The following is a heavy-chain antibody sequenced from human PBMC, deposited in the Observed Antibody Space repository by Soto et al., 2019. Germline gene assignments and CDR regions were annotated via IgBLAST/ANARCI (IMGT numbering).Heavy chain of an antibody. CDR2: VNPILSMS. CDR1: GDTFSFYS. V-gene: IGHV1-69*04. J-gene: IGHJ4*02. D-gene: IGHD3-10*01. CDR3: ATSYGSGYRAFDY. Sequence: QVQLVQSGAEVKRPGSSVKVSCKASGDTFSFYSINWVRQAPGLGLEWMGRVNPILSMSNYAQRFQGRVMXTXDXXTSTAYMELSGLRCEETAMYYCATSYGSGYRAFDYWGQGALVTVSS.